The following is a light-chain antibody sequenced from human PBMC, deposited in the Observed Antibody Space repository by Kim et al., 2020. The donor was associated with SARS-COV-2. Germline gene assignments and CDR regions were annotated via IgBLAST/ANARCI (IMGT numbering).Light chain of an antibody. V-gene: IGLV3-19*01. J-gene: IGLJ1*01. CDR1: SLRGYY. CDR3: NSRDSSGLYV. Sequence: VALGQTVRITCQGDSLRGYYASWYQQKPGQAPVLVIYGKNNRPSGIPDRFSGSSSGNTASLTITGAQAEDEADYYCNSRDSSGLYVFGTGTKVTVL. CDR2: GKN.